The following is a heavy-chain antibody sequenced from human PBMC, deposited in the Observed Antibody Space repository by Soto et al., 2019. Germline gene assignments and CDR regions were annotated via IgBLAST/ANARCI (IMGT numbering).Heavy chain of an antibody. CDR2: ISGSGGST. Sequence: GGSLRLSCAASGFTFSSYAMSWVRQAPGKGLEWVSAISGSGGSTYYADSVKGRFTISRDNSKNTLYLQMNSLRAEDTAVYYCAKVVDDSSGYYLDYWGQGTLVTVSS. D-gene: IGHD3-22*01. V-gene: IGHV3-23*01. CDR3: AKVVDDSSGYYLDY. CDR1: GFTFSSYA. J-gene: IGHJ4*02.